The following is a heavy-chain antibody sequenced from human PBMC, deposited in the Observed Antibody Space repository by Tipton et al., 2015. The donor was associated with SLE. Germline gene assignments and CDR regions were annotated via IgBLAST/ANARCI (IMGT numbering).Heavy chain of an antibody. CDR1: GGSFSGYY. D-gene: IGHD2-15*01. J-gene: IGHJ6*02. V-gene: IGHV4-34*01. Sequence: LRLSCAVYGGSFSGYYWSWIRQPPGKGLEWIGEINHSGYTNYNLSLKSRVTISVDTSKNQFSLKLSSVTAADTAVYYCARATDCSGGRCYSAYYYYYGRDVGGQGTTVTVSS. CDR2: INHSGYT. CDR3: ARATDCSGGRCYSAYYYYYGRDV.